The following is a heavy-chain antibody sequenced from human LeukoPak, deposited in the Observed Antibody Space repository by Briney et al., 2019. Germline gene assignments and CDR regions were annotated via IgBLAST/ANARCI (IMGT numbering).Heavy chain of an antibody. D-gene: IGHD4-17*01. Sequence: GGSLRLSCAAPGFTFSSHWMSWVRQAPGKGLEWVANIKEDGSEKHYVDSVKGRYTISRDNAKNSLYLQMNSLGAEDTAVYYCARYGSYALDIWGQGTVVTVSS. J-gene: IGHJ3*02. CDR1: GFTFSSHW. CDR3: ARYGSYALDI. CDR2: IKEDGSEK. V-gene: IGHV3-7*01.